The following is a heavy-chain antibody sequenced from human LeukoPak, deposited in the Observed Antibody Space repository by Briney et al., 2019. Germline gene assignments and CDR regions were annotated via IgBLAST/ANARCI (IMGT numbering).Heavy chain of an antibody. V-gene: IGHV4-34*01. D-gene: IGHD3-10*01. Sequence: PSETLSLTCAVYGGSFSGYYWSWIRQPPGKGLEWIGEINHSGSTNYNPSLKSRVTISVDTSKNQFSLKLSSVTAADTAVYYCARGVSHRYGSGSYYAWGQGTLVTVSS. CDR2: INHSGST. CDR3: ARGVSHRYGSGSYYA. J-gene: IGHJ5*02. CDR1: GGSFSGYY.